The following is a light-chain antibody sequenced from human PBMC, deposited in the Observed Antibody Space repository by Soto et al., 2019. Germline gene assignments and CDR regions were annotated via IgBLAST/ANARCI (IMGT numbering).Light chain of an antibody. V-gene: IGKV1-33*01. J-gene: IGKJ5*01. CDR2: DAS. CDR3: QQYDNLPLI. Sequence: DIQMTQSPSCLSASLGDRVTITSQATQDIRKYLNWYQQKPGKAPKLLIYDASSLETGVPSRFSGSGSGTDFTFTISSLQPEDFATYYCQQYDNLPLIFGQGTRLEIK. CDR1: QDIRKY.